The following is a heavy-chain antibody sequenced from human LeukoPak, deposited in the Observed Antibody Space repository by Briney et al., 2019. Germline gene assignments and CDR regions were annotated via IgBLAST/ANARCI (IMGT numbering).Heavy chain of an antibody. Sequence: GGSLRLSCAVSGFTFSSYSMNWVRQAPGKRLEWVASISSRTTYIYYADSVKGRFTISRDNAKNSLYLQMNSLRAEDTAVYYCARDGYYYDSSAYYYLDYWGQGTLVTVSS. J-gene: IGHJ4*02. D-gene: IGHD3-22*01. V-gene: IGHV3-21*01. CDR1: GFTFSSYS. CDR3: ARDGYYYDSSAYYYLDY. CDR2: ISSRTTYI.